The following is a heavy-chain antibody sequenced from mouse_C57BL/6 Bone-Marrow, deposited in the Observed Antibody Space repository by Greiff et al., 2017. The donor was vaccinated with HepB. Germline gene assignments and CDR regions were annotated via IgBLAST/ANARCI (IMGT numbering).Heavy chain of an antibody. V-gene: IGHV1-55*01. CDR3: ARGGGLLRYPYYFDY. Sequence: QVQLQQSGAELVKPGASVKMSCKASGYTFTSYLITWVKQRPGQGLEWIGDIYPGSGSTNYNEKFKSKATLTVDTSSSTAYMQLSSLTSEDSAVYYCARGGGLLRYPYYFDYWGQGTTLTVSS. D-gene: IGHD1-1*01. J-gene: IGHJ2*01. CDR1: GYTFTSYL. CDR2: IYPGSGST.